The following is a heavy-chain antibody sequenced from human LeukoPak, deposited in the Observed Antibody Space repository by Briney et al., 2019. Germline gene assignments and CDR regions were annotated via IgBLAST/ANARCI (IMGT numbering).Heavy chain of an antibody. V-gene: IGHV4-59*08. CDR2: IYYNGNT. Sequence: IPSETLSLTCTVSGGAINNLFWSWIRQPPGKALEWIGYIYYNGNTIYNPSLRSRVSIFVDKSKNQFSLKVSSVTAADTAVYYCARYGLYSFDYWGQGALVTVSS. D-gene: IGHD3-10*01. J-gene: IGHJ4*02. CDR3: ARYGLYSFDY. CDR1: GGAINNLF.